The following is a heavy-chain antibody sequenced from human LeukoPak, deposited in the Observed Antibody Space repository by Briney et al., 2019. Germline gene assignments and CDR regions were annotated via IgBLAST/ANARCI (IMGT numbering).Heavy chain of an antibody. D-gene: IGHD1-26*01. CDR3: ARVRSGSSAGNYGMDV. V-gene: IGHV3-30-3*01. CDR1: GFTFSSYA. J-gene: IGHJ6*02. CDR2: ISYDGSNK. Sequence: HPGGSLRLSCAASGFTFSSYAMHWVRQAPGKGLEWVAVISYDGSNKYYADSVKGRFTISRDNSKNTLYLQMNSLRAEDTAVYYCARVRSGSSAGNYGMDVWGQGTTVTVSS.